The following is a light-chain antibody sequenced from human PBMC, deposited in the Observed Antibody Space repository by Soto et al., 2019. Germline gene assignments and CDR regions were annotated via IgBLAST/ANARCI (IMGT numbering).Light chain of an antibody. CDR3: CSYAGSYTFV. V-gene: IGLV2-11*01. Sequence: QSALTQPRSVSGSPGQSVTISCTGTSGDVGYYTYVSWFKQHPGKAPKLMIYDVTKRPSGVPDRFSASKSGNTASLTISGLQAEDEADYYCCSYAGSYTFVFGGGTQLTVL. CDR1: SGDVGYYTY. J-gene: IGLJ2*01. CDR2: DVT.